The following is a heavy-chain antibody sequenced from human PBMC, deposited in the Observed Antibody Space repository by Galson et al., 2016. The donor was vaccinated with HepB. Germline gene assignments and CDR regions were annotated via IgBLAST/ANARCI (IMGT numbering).Heavy chain of an antibody. J-gene: IGHJ4*02. CDR2: IYYSGTT. Sequence: TLSLTCSVSGGSINSGDFFWSWIRQPPGKGLEWIGYIYYSGTTYYNPSLMSRVTISGDRSTNQFSLRLSSVTAADTAVYYCARAHNPDNGDYVFAHWGQGALVTVSS. D-gene: IGHD4-17*01. CDR3: ARAHNPDNGDYVFAH. CDR1: GGSINSGDFF. V-gene: IGHV4-30-4*01.